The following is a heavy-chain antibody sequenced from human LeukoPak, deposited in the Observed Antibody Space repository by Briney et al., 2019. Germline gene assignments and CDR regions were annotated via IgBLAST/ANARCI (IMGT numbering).Heavy chain of an antibody. D-gene: IGHD1-14*01. V-gene: IGHV1-2*02. CDR2: INPNSGGT. CDR1: GYTFTGYY. CDR3: ARVPSRWPRYKYFDY. J-gene: IGHJ4*02. Sequence: ASVKVSCKASGYTFTGYYMHWVRQAPGQGLEWMGWINPNSGGTDYAQKFQGRVTMTRDTSISTAYMEVSRLRSDDTAVYYCARVPSRWPRYKYFDYWGQGTLVTVPS.